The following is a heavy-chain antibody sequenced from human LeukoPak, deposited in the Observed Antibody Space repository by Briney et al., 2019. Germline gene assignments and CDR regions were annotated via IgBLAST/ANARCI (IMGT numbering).Heavy chain of an antibody. CDR2: VYYSGST. J-gene: IGHJ4*02. CDR1: GGSISSSSYY. Sequence: KPSGTLSLTCTVSGGSISSSSYYWGWIRQPPGKGLEWIGTVYYSGSTYYNPSLNSRVIISVDTSKNQFSLKLSSVTAADTAVYYCARHNSGQGFDYWGQGTLVTVSS. D-gene: IGHD5-12*01. V-gene: IGHV4-39*01. CDR3: ARHNSGQGFDY.